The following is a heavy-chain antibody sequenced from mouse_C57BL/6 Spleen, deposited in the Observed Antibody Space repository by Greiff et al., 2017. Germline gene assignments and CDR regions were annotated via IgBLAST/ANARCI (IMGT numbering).Heavy chain of an antibody. CDR1: GYTFTSYW. D-gene: IGHD2-4*01. CDR3: ARAYEYDGAGFAY. J-gene: IGHJ3*01. CDR2: IDPSDSSP. V-gene: IGHV1-69*01. Sequence: QVQLQQPGAELVMPGASVKLSCKASGYTFTSYWMHWVKQRPGQGLEWIGEIDPSDSSPTYNQKFKGKSTLTVDKSSSTAYMQLSSLTSEDSAVYYCARAYEYDGAGFAYWGQGTLVTVSA.